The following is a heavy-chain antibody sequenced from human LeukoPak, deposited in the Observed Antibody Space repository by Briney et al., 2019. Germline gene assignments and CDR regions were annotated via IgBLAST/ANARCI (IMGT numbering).Heavy chain of an antibody. CDR3: ARDRSWLRASYFDY. CDR1: GGTFSSYA. J-gene: IGHJ4*02. V-gene: IGHV1-69*04. D-gene: IGHD5-12*01. Sequence: SVKVSCKASGGTFSSYAISWVRQAPGQGLEWMGRIIPILGIANYAQKFQGRVTITVDKSTSTAYMELSSLRSEDTAVYYCARDRSWLRASYFDYWGQGTLVTVSS. CDR2: IIPILGIA.